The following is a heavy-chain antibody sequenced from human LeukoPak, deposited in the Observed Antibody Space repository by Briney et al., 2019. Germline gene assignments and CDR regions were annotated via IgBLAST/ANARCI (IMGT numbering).Heavy chain of an antibody. CDR2: FDPEDGET. V-gene: IGHV1-24*01. CDR3: ATAIPTGVYGDYAGYYYYYMDV. J-gene: IGHJ6*03. CDR1: GYTLTELS. D-gene: IGHD4-17*01. Sequence: ASVKVSCKVSGYTLTELSMHWVRQAPGKGLEWMGGFDPEDGETIYAQKFQGRVTMTEDTSTDTAYVELSSLRSEDTAVYYCATAIPTGVYGDYAGYYYYYMDVWGKGTTVTVSS.